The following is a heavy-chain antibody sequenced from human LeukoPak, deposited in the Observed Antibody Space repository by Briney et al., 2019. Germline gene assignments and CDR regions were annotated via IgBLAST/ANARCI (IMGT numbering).Heavy chain of an antibody. D-gene: IGHD4-17*01. V-gene: IGHV1-2*02. J-gene: IGHJ4*02. CDR1: GYTFTGYY. CDR3: ARYDYGEGMPDY. CDR2: INPNSGGT. Sequence: ASVKVSCKASGYTFTGYYMHWVRQAPGQGLEWMGWINPNSGGTNYAQKFQGRVTMTRDTSISTAYMVLSRLRSDDTAVYYCARYDYGEGMPDYWGQGTLVTVSS.